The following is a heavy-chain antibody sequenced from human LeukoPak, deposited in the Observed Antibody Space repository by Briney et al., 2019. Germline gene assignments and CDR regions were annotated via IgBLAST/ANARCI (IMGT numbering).Heavy chain of an antibody. Sequence: SETLSLTCTVSGGSISSYYWSWIRQPPGKGLEWIGYIYNSGSTKYNPSLKSRVTVSVDTSKNQFSLKLSSVTAADTAVYYCARVGEGSYYNIFDYWGQGTLVTVSS. V-gene: IGHV4-59*01. CDR1: GGSISSYY. D-gene: IGHD3-10*01. CDR3: ARVGEGSYYNIFDY. CDR2: IYNSGST. J-gene: IGHJ4*02.